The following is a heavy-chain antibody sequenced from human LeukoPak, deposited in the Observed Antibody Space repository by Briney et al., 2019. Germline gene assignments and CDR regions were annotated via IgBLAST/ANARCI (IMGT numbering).Heavy chain of an antibody. D-gene: IGHD3-22*01. CDR3: AKVKRSYYYDSSGYYAYYFDY. V-gene: IGHV3-9*01. CDR2: ISWNSGSI. Sequence: GGSLRLSCAASGFAFDDYAMHWVRQAPGKGLEWVSGISWNSGSIGYADSVKGRFTISRDNAKNSLYLQMNSLRAEDTALYYCAKVKRSYYYDSSGYYAYYFDYWGQGTLVTVSS. J-gene: IGHJ4*02. CDR1: GFAFDDYA.